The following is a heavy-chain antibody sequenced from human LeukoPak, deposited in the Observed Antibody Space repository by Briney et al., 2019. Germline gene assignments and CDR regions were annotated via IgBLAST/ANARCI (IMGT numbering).Heavy chain of an antibody. CDR1: GYTFTTYD. CDR2: MSPNSGDT. J-gene: IGHJ5*02. Sequence: GASVKVSCKASGYTFTTYDINWVRQATGQGLEWMGWMSPNSGDTGYAQKFQGRVTITRNTSISTAYMQLSSLRSEDTAVYYCARGRVGRYYEDWFDPWGQGTLVTVSS. CDR3: ARGRVGRYYEDWFDP. V-gene: IGHV1-8*03. D-gene: IGHD1-26*01.